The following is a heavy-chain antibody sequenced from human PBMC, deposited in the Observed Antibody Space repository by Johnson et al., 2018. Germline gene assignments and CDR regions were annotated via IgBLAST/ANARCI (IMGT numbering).Heavy chain of an antibody. CDR3: AREDPYYYGMDV. J-gene: IGHJ6*02. V-gene: IGHV3-23*04. CDR1: GFTFSRYA. CDR2: ISGRGGST. Sequence: VQLVESGGGLVQPGGSLRLSCAASGFTFSRYAMSWVRQAPGKGLEWVSAISGRGGSTYYADSVKGRFTISRDNPKNTLYLQMNSLRDEDTAVSYCAREDPYYYGMDVWGQGTTVTVSS.